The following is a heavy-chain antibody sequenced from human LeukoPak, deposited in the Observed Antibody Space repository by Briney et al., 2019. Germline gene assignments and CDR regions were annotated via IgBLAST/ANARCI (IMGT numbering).Heavy chain of an antibody. CDR2: IYYSGST. Sequence: PSETLSLTCTVSGGSISSYYWSWIRQPPGKGLEWIGYIYYSGSTYYNPSLKSRITMSKDTSKNQFSLKLSSVTAADTAVYYCVRSDSDWYFDLWGRDTLVTVSS. J-gene: IGHJ2*01. V-gene: IGHV4-59*12. CDR1: GGSISSYY. CDR3: VRSDSDWYFDL.